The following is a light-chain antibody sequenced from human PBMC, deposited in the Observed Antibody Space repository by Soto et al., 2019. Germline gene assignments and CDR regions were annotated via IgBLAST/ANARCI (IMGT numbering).Light chain of an antibody. J-gene: IGKJ5*01. Sequence: EIVLTQSPATLSLSPGERATLSCRASQSVSSYLAWYQQKPGQAPRLLIYDASSRATGIPARFSGSGSGTDFTLTITSLEPEDFAVYHCQQRSNWPSITFGQGTR. CDR3: QQRSNWPSIT. CDR2: DAS. CDR1: QSVSSY. V-gene: IGKV3-11*01.